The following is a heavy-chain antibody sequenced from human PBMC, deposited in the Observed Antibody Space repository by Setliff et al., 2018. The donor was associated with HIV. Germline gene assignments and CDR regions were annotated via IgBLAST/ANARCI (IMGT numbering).Heavy chain of an antibody. CDR3: ASSPSFYGSAEDH. CDR2: ISGSSSYI. V-gene: IGHV3-11*03. J-gene: IGHJ4*02. CDR1: GFTFSDYY. D-gene: IGHD3-10*01. Sequence: GGSLRLSCAASGFTFSDYYMTWIRQAPGKGLEWISHISGSSSYIEYADTVRGRFAISRDNAKNSLYLQMNSLSDEDTAAYYCASSPSFYGSAEDHWGQGTLVTVSS.